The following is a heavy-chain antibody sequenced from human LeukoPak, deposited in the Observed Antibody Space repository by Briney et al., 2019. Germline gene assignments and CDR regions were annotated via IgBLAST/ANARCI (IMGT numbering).Heavy chain of an antibody. Sequence: PSETLSLTCTVSGGSISSSSYSWGWIRQPPGKGLEWIGSIYYSGSTYYNPSLKSRVTISVDTSENQFSLKLSSVTAADTAVYYCARKVLDYYDSSGYYSNRFDYWGQGTLVTVSS. J-gene: IGHJ4*02. V-gene: IGHV4-39*01. CDR3: ARKVLDYYDSSGYYSNRFDY. D-gene: IGHD3-22*01. CDR1: GGSISSSSYS. CDR2: IYYSGST.